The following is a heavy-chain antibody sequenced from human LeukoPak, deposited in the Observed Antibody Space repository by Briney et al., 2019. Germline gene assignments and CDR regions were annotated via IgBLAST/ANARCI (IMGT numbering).Heavy chain of an antibody. J-gene: IGHJ6*02. Sequence: GGSLRLSCAASGFTFDDYAMHWVRQAPGKGLEWVSGISWNSGSIGYADSVKGRFTISRDNAKNSLYLQMNSLRAEDTALYYCAKDMGDEWLRQNYYYYGMDVWGQGTTVTVSS. CDR1: GFTFDDYA. CDR3: AKDMGDEWLRQNYYYYGMDV. CDR2: ISWNSGSI. D-gene: IGHD5-12*01. V-gene: IGHV3-9*01.